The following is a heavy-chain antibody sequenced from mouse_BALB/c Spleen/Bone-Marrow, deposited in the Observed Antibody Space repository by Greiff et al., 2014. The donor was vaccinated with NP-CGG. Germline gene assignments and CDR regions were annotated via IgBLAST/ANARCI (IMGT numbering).Heavy chain of an antibody. CDR1: GYTFTDYT. Sequence: EVQVVESGPELVKLGASVKISCKTSGYTFTDYTLHWVKQSHGKSLEWIGGVNPNIGGTSYNQKFKGKASLTVNKSSTTAYMELRSLTSEDSAVYYCARGRWYYWGQGTTLTVSS. V-gene: IGHV1-22*01. CDR3: ARGRWYY. J-gene: IGHJ2*01. D-gene: IGHD2-3*01. CDR2: VNPNIGGT.